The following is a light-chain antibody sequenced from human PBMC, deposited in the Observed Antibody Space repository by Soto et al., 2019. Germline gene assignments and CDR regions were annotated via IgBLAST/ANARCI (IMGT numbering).Light chain of an antibody. CDR2: GTS. V-gene: IGKV3-20*01. CDR1: QSVSTNY. Sequence: EIVLTQSPGTLSLSPGERATLSCRASQSVSTNYLTWYQQKPGQAPRLLIYGTSSRATGIPDRFRGSGSGTDFTLTISRLEPEDFAVYYCQQYGRSPMTFGQGTKVEI. CDR3: QQYGRSPMT. J-gene: IGKJ1*01.